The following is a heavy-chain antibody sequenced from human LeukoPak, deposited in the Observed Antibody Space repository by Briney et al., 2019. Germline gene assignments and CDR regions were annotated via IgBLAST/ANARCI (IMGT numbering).Heavy chain of an antibody. D-gene: IGHD6-13*01. J-gene: IGHJ4*02. V-gene: IGHV3-9*01. CDR3: AKGHSSSWYIFDY. CDR1: GFTFSSYA. Sequence: PGGSLRLSCAASGFTFSSYAMSWVRQAPGKGLEWVSGISWNSGSIGYADSVKGRFTISRDNAKNSLYLQMNSLRAEDTALYYCAKGHSSSWYIFDYWGQGTLVTVSS. CDR2: ISWNSGSI.